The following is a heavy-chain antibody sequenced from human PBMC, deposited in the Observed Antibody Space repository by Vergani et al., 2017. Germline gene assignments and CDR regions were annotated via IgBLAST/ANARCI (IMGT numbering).Heavy chain of an antibody. CDR2: ISGSGGST. D-gene: IGHD2-2*01. CDR3: AKYERVVVVPAATASDY. V-gene: IGHV3-23*01. J-gene: IGHJ4*02. Sequence: EVQLLESGGGLVQPGGSLRLSCAASGFTFSSYAMSWVRQAPGKGLEWVSAISGSGGSTYYADSVKGRFTISRDNSKNTLYLQMNSLRAEDTAVYYCAKYERVVVVPAATASDYWGQGTLVTVSS. CDR1: GFTFSSYA.